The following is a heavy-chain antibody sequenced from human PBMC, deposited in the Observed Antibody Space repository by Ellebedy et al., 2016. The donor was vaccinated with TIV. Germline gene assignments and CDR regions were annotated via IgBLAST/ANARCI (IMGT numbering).Heavy chain of an antibody. V-gene: IGHV1-46*01. Sequence: ASVKVSCKASGYIFTSYYIHWVRQAPGQGLEWMAISNPSGTSTRYAQKFQGRVTMTRDTSTSTVYMELSSLRSEDTAVYYCARESQDSSYDSNGYDYWGQGTLVTVSS. D-gene: IGHD3-22*01. CDR1: GYIFTSYY. J-gene: IGHJ4*02. CDR3: ARESQDSSYDSNGYDY. CDR2: SNPSGTST.